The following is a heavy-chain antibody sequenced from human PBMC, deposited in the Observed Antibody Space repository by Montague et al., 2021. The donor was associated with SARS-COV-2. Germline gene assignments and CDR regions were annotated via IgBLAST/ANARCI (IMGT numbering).Heavy chain of an antibody. V-gene: IGHV4-59*12. Sequence: SETLSLTCTASSGSLSGYYWNWIRQPPGKGLEWIGFTHYSGTTKYNPSLKSRLNMSLDTSKNQFSLTPNSVTAADTAIYYCARGTAYDHVYYWGQGAPVTVAS. CDR3: ARGTAYDHVYY. CDR2: THYSGTT. D-gene: IGHD2-8*02. J-gene: IGHJ4*02. CDR1: SGSLSGYY.